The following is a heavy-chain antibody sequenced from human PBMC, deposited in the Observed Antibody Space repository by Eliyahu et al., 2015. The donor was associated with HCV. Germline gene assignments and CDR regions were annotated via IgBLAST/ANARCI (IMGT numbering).Heavy chain of an antibody. CDR2: IYSGGST. J-gene: IGHJ6*02. D-gene: IGHD3-16*01. CDR3: ATLQRGHPYYYYGMDV. CDR1: GXXVSSNY. Sequence: EVQLVETGGGLIQPGGSLRLSCAASGXXVSSNYMNWVRQAPGKGLEWVPVIYSGGSTYYADSVKGRFTISRDNSKNTLYLQMNSLRAEDTAVYYCATLQRGHPYYYYGMDVWGQGTTVTVSS. V-gene: IGHV3-53*02.